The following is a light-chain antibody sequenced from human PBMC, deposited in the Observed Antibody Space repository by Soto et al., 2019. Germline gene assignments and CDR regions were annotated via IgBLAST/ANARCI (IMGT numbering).Light chain of an antibody. J-gene: IGKJ1*01. Sequence: DIEMSQSPSTLSASVGEIVTVTCRASQSINSWLAWYQQKPGKDPKLLIYDDSSLQSGVPSRFSGSGSATEFTLTISRLQPDDFATYYCQQYNNYWTFGQGTKVDIK. CDR3: QQYNNYWT. CDR2: DDS. V-gene: IGKV1-5*01. CDR1: QSINSW.